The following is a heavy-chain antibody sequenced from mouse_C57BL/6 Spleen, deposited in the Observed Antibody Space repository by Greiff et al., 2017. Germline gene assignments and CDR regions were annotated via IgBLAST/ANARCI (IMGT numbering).Heavy chain of an antibody. CDR1: GYAFSSSW. CDR3: ARGEELGHFDY. J-gene: IGHJ2*01. CDR2: IYPGDGDT. D-gene: IGHD4-1*01. V-gene: IGHV1-82*01. Sequence: VQLQQSGPELVKPGASVKISCKASGYAFSSSWMNWVKQRPGKGLEWIGRIYPGDGDTNYNGKFKGKATLTADKSSSTAYMQLSSLTSEDSAVYFCARGEELGHFDYWGQGTTLTVSS.